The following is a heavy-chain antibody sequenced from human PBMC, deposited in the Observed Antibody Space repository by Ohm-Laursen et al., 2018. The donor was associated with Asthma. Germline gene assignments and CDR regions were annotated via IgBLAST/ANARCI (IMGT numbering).Heavy chain of an antibody. D-gene: IGHD2-8*02. V-gene: IGHV3-33*08. Sequence: SLRLSCAASGFTFRSYAMHWVRQAPGKGLEFVAVIWYGGTNKYYADSVQGRFTISRDIAKNTLYLEMHSLRAEDTGVYFCARDFCTGGFCPKAFDPWGQGTLVTVSS. CDR3: ARDFCTGGFCPKAFDP. CDR2: IWYGGTNK. CDR1: GFTFRSYA. J-gene: IGHJ5*02.